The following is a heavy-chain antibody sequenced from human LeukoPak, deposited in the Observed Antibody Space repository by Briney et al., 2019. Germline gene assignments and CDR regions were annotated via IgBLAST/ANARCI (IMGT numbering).Heavy chain of an antibody. Sequence: GRSLSLSCAASGFTFSSYGMHWVRQAPGKGLEWVAVISYDGSNKYYADSVKGRFTISRDNSKNTLYLQMNSLRAEDTAVYYCAKLTGIVGATSSDYWGQGTLVTVSS. CDR3: AKLTGIVGATSSDY. J-gene: IGHJ4*02. CDR2: ISYDGSNK. V-gene: IGHV3-30*18. D-gene: IGHD1-26*01. CDR1: GFTFSSYG.